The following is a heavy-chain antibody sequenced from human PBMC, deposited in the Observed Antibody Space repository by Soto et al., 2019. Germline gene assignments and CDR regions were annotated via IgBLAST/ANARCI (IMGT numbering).Heavy chain of an antibody. Sequence: PGGSLRLSCAASGFTFSSYAMNWVRQAPGRGLEWVSTISGSADSTFYADSVKGRSTISRDNSKNTLYLQMNSLRAEDTAVYYCAKNMEDLVVAPAAPLLPYYYYYAMDVWGQGTTVTVSS. V-gene: IGHV3-23*01. D-gene: IGHD2-2*01. CDR2: ISGSADST. CDR3: AKNMEDLVVAPAAPLLPYYYYYAMDV. J-gene: IGHJ6*02. CDR1: GFTFSSYA.